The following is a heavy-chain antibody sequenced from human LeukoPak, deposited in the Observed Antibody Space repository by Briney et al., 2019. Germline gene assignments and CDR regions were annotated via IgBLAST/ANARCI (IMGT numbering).Heavy chain of an antibody. CDR3: ARVVAENYYGMDV. CDR1: GGSISSGGYY. Sequence: SQTLSLTCTVSGGSISSGGYYWSWIRQHPGKGLEWIGYIYYSGSTYYNPSLKSRVTISVDTSKNQFSLKLSSVTAADTAVYYCARVVAENYYGMDVWGQGTTVTASS. D-gene: IGHD2/OR15-2a*01. V-gene: IGHV4-31*03. CDR2: IYYSGST. J-gene: IGHJ6*02.